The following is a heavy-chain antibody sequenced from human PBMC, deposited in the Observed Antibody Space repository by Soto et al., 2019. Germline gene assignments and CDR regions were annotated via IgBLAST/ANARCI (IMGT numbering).Heavy chain of an antibody. V-gene: IGHV1-3*01. CDR3: ASTADGGAYCGGYYHGIDV. Sequence: QVQLVQSGAEVKKPGAAVKVSCRASGHTFISSAIHWVRQAPGQRPEWMAWINGGNGATTYSQKFQGRVTLPRDAAANTAYVELSSLTSEDTAVFYCASTADGGAYCGGYYHGIDVWGQGTTGTDSS. D-gene: IGHD2-21*01. CDR2: INGGNGAT. CDR1: GHTFISSA. J-gene: IGHJ6*02.